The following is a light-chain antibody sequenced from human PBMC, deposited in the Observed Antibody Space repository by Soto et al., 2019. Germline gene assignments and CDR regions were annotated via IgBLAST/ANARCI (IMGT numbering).Light chain of an antibody. CDR3: GTWDSSLSADV. CDR1: SSNIGDNY. V-gene: IGLV1-51*02. J-gene: IGLJ1*01. CDR2: ENI. Sequence: QSVLTQPPSVSAAPGQRVTISCSGSSSNIGDNYVSWYQQLPGTAPTLLIYENIKRPSGIPDRFSGSKSGTSATLGITGLQTGDEADYYCGTWDSSLSADVFGTGTKLTVL.